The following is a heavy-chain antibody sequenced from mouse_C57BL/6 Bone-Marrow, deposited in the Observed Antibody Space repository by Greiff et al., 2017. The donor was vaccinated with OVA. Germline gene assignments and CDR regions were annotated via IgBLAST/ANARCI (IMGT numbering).Heavy chain of an antibody. D-gene: IGHD2-4*01. V-gene: IGHV5-15*01. Sequence: EVKLQESGGGLVQPGGSLKLSCAASGFTFSDYGMAWVRQAPRKGPEWVAFISNLAYSIYYADTVTGRFTISRENATNTLFLEMSSLRSEDTAMYYCARLYDYDVGYAMDYWGQGTSVTVSS. CDR3: ARLYDYDVGYAMDY. J-gene: IGHJ4*01. CDR2: ISNLAYSI. CDR1: GFTFSDYG.